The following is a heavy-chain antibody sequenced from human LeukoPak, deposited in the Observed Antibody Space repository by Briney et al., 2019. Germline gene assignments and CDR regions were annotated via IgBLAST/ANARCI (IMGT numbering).Heavy chain of an antibody. CDR3: ARSFHSSSWYFDY. CDR1: GGSISSYY. J-gene: IGHJ4*02. Sequence: PSETLSLTCTVSGGSISSYYWSWIRQPPGKGLEWIGYIYYSGSTNYNPSLNSRVTISVDTSKNQFSLKLSSVTVADTAVYYCARSFHSSSWYFDYWGQGTLVTVSS. D-gene: IGHD6-13*01. CDR2: IYYSGST. V-gene: IGHV4-59*08.